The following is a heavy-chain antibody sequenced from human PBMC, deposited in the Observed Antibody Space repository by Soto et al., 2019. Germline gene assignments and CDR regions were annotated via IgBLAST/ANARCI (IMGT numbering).Heavy chain of an antibody. V-gene: IGHV4-59*01. CDR2: IYNSGST. J-gene: IGHJ6*03. CDR3: ARGNYAAGIHYYYYYMDV. D-gene: IGHD1-7*01. CDR1: GGSFSSFY. Sequence: SETLSLTCTVSGGSFSSFYWTWIRQPPGKGLEWIGHIYNSGSTNYSPSLKSRDTISVDTSKNQFSLELTSVTAADTAMYYCARGNYAAGIHYYYYYMDVWGKGTTVTVSS.